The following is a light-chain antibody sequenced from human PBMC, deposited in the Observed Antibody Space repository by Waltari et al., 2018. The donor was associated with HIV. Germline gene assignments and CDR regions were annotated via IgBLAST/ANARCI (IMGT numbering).Light chain of an antibody. CDR1: QSISTY. CDR2: AAS. V-gene: IGKV1-39*01. Sequence: DIQVTQSPSSLAASVVDRVTITCRASQSISTYLNWYQQKPGKAPKPLIYAASKLQSGVPSRFSGSGSGTDFTLTISSLQPEDSATYYCQQNYITPLTFGGGAKVEIK. CDR3: QQNYITPLT. J-gene: IGKJ4*01.